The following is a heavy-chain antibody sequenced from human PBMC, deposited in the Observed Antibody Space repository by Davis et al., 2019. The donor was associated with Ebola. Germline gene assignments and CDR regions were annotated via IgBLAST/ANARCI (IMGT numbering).Heavy chain of an antibody. Sequence: SVKVSCKASGGTFSSYAISWVRQAPGQGLEWMGGIIPIFGTANYAQKFQGRVTITADESTSTAYMELSSLRSEDTAVYYCARDKSFYYYMDVWGKGPRSPSP. J-gene: IGHJ6*03. CDR3: ARDKSFYYYMDV. CDR2: IIPIFGTA. V-gene: IGHV1-69*13. CDR1: GGTFSSYA.